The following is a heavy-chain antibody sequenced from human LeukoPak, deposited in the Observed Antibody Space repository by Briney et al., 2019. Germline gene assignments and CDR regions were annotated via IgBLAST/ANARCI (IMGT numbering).Heavy chain of an antibody. D-gene: IGHD3-10*01. J-gene: IGHJ4*02. Sequence: GASVKVSCKASGYTFTGYYMHWVRQAPGQGLEWMGWINPNSGGTNYAQKFQGRVTMTRDTSISTAYMELSRLRSDDTAVYYCARDLWYGALLHIFDYWGQGTLVTVSS. V-gene: IGHV1-2*02. CDR2: INPNSGGT. CDR3: ARDLWYGALLHIFDY. CDR1: GYTFTGYY.